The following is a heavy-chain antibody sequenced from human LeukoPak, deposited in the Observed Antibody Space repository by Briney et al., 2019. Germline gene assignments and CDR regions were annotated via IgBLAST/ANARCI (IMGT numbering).Heavy chain of an antibody. CDR2: IYYSGST. D-gene: IGHD6-13*01. CDR1: GGSISSYY. Sequence: PSETLSLTCTVSGGSISSYYWSWIRQPPGKGLEWIGYIYYSGSTNYNPSLKSRVTISVDTSKNQFSLKLSSVTAADTAVYYCARLGIAAAEDYWGQGTLVTVSS. CDR3: ARLGIAAAEDY. V-gene: IGHV4-59*01. J-gene: IGHJ4*02.